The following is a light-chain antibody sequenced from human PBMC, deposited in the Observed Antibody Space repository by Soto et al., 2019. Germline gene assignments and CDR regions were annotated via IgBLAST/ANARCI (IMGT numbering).Light chain of an antibody. CDR2: AAS. CDR1: ENINFY. J-gene: IGKJ4*01. V-gene: IGKV1-39*01. Sequence: DIQMTQSPASLSASVGDRVTITCRASENINFYLHWYQQKPGKAPKLLIYAASTLQSGVPSRFSGSGSGTDFTLTIRSLQPEDFATYYCQQSYTAPLTFGGGTKVDIK. CDR3: QQSYTAPLT.